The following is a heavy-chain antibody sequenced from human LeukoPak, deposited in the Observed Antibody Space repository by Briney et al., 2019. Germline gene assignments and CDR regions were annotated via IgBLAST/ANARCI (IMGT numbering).Heavy chain of an antibody. CDR1: GGTFISYA. CDR3: ARDRGYSYGYRFYYYYMDV. V-gene: IGHV1-69*13. CDR2: IIAVFGTA. J-gene: IGHJ6*03. Sequence: ASVKVSCKGSGGTFISYAISWGREAPGEGGEWMGRIIAVFGTAHYAHKFQGRVTITPDESTRTAYLELSSLRSEDTAVYYCARDRGYSYGYRFYYYYMDVWGKGTTVTVSS. D-gene: IGHD5-18*01.